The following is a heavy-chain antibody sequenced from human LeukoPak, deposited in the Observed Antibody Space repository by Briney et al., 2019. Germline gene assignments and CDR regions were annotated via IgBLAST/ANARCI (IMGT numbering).Heavy chain of an antibody. CDR3: ASGLSY. V-gene: IGHV3-30*01. D-gene: IGHD3-10*01. CDR2: ISYDGSNK. Sequence: GRSLRLSCATSGFNFNTHPMHWVRQAPGEGLKWVAVISYDGSNKQYGDSVKGRFTISRDNPKNTLYLEMNRLRVEDTAVYYCASGLSYWGPGTLVTVS. J-gene: IGHJ4*02. CDR1: GFNFNTHP.